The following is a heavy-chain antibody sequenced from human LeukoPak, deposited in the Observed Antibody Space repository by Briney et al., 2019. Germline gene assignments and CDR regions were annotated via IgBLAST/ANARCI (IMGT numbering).Heavy chain of an antibody. CDR2: ISWNSGSI. V-gene: IGHV3-9*01. CDR3: AKGYGSGSYSYYYMDV. J-gene: IGHJ6*03. CDR1: GFTFDDYA. Sequence: GGSLRLSCAASGFTFDDYAMHWVRQAPGTGLEWVSGISWNSGSIGYADSVKGRFTISRDNAKNSLYLQMNSLRAEDTALYYCAKGYGSGSYSYYYMDVWGKGTTVTISS. D-gene: IGHD3-10*01.